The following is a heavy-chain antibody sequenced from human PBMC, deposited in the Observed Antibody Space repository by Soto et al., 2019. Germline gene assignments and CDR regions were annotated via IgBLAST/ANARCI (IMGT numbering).Heavy chain of an antibody. CDR2: INHSGST. CDR3: ARKTYYYDSSGRAFDI. J-gene: IGHJ3*02. Sequence: PSETLSLTCAVYGGSFSGYYWSWIRQPPGKGLERIGEINHSGSTNYNPSLKSRVTISVDTSKNQFSLKLSSVTAADTAVYYCARKTYYYDSSGRAFDIWGQGTMVT. V-gene: IGHV4-34*01. D-gene: IGHD3-22*01. CDR1: GGSFSGYY.